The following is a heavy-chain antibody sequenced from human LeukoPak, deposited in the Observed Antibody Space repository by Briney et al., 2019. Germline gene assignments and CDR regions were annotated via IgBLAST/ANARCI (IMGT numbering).Heavy chain of an antibody. CDR1: GGSFSGYY. Sequence: SETLSLTCAVYGGSFSGYYWSWIRQPPGKGLEWIGYLYYSGSTYYKPSLKSRVTISVDMSNNQFSLKLSSVTAADTAIYYCARHSGYSGYDAAVFDIWGQGTMVTVSS. J-gene: IGHJ3*02. CDR3: ARHSGYSGYDAAVFDI. CDR2: LYYSGST. D-gene: IGHD5-12*01. V-gene: IGHV4-59*08.